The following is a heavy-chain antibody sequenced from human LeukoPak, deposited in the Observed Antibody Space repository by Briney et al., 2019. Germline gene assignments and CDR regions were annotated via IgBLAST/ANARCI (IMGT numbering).Heavy chain of an antibody. CDR3: ASTYYYDSGGYSTSAEYFQH. Sequence: VASVKVSCKASGYTFTSYGISWVRQAPGQGLEWMGWISAYNGNTNYEQKLQGRVTMTTDTSTSTAYMELRSLRSDDTAVYYCASTYYYDSGGYSTSAEYFQHWGQGTLVTVSS. D-gene: IGHD3-22*01. J-gene: IGHJ1*01. CDR2: ISAYNGNT. V-gene: IGHV1-18*01. CDR1: GYTFTSYG.